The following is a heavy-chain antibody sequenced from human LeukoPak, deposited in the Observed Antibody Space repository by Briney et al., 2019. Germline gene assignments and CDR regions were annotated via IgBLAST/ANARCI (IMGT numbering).Heavy chain of an antibody. J-gene: IGHJ5*02. D-gene: IGHD6-13*01. CDR3: ARVDRVGGIAAAGT. CDR2: IYTSGST. CDR1: GGSISSYY. Sequence: SETLSLTCTVSGGSISSYYWSWIRQPAGKGLEWIGRIYTSGSTNYNPSLKSRVTMSVDTSKNQFSLKLSSVTAADTAVYYCARVDRVGGIAAAGTWGQGTLVTVSS. V-gene: IGHV4-4*07.